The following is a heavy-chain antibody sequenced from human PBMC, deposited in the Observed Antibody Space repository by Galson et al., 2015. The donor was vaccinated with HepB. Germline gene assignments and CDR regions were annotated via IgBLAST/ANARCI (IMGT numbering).Heavy chain of an antibody. J-gene: IGHJ4*02. CDR3: AKDIRELNY. CDR2: ISASAGST. Sequence: SLRLSCAASGFTFSSYAMSWVRQAPGKGLEWVSGISASAGSTYYADSVKGRFTISRDSSKNMVYLEMNSLRAEDTAVYYCAKDIRELNYWGQGTLVTVSS. V-gene: IGHV3-23*01. D-gene: IGHD2-2*02. CDR1: GFTFSSYA.